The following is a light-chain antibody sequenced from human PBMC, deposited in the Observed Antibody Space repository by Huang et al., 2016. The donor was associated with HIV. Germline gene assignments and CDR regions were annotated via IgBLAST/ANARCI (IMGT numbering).Light chain of an antibody. CDR2: GAS. Sequence: EIVMTQSPATLSVSPGERATLSCRASQSVTSLAWYQHKPGQTPRLLIYGASTRATGIPARFSGSGSGTDFTLTISSLQSEDFAVYYCQQYNNWPSITFGQGTRLEIK. CDR1: QSVTS. V-gene: IGKV3-15*01. CDR3: QQYNNWPSIT. J-gene: IGKJ5*01.